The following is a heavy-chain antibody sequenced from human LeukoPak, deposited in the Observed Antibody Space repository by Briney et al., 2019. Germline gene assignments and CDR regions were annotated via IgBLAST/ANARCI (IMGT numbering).Heavy chain of an antibody. V-gene: IGHV1-69*13. D-gene: IGHD4-11*01. CDR2: IIPIFGTA. CDR1: GGTFSSYA. Sequence: GASVKVSCKASGGTFSSYAISWVRPAPGQGLEWMGGIIPIFGTANYAQKFQGRVTITADESTSTAYMELSRLRSDDTAVYYCARGGDYSNLDYWGQGTLVTVSS. J-gene: IGHJ4*02. CDR3: ARGGDYSNLDY.